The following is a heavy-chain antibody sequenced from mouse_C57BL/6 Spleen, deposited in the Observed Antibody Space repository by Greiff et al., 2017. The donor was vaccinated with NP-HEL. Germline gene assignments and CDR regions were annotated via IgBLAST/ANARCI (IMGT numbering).Heavy chain of an antibody. V-gene: IGHV1-78*01. CDR1: GCTFTDHT. CDR3: ARDSSGTAWFAY. CDR2: ISPRDGST. Sequence: VQLVESDAELVKPGASVKISCKVSGCTFTDHTIHWMKQRPEQGLEWIGYISPRDGSTKYNEKFKGKATLTADKSSSTAYMQLNSLTSEDSAVYFCARDSSGTAWFAYWGQGTLVTVSA. D-gene: IGHD3-2*02. J-gene: IGHJ3*01.